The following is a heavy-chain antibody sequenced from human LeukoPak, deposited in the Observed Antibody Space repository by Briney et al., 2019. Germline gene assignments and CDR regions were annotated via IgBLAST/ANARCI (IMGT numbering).Heavy chain of an antibody. CDR2: IYSDGST. CDR1: GFTVSSNY. D-gene: IGHD1-20*01. J-gene: IGHJ3*01. CDR3: ARAYGKWNDVYFYAFDL. V-gene: IGHV3-53*05. Sequence: GGSLRLSCAASGFTVSSNYLSWVRQAPGKGLEWVSEIYSDGSTYYAASVKGRFSISRDNSKNTVYLQMSSLRAEDTALYYCARAYGKWNDVYFYAFDLWGQGTMVTVSS.